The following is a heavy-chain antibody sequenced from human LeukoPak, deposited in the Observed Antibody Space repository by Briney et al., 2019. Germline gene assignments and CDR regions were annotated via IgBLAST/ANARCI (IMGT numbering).Heavy chain of an antibody. Sequence: GGSLRLSCAASGFTFSSYSMNWVRQAPGKGLEWVSVIYSGGSTYYADSVKGRFTISRDNSKNTLYLQMNSLRAEDTAVYYCARGAVTTRGNWFDPWGQGTLVTVSS. CDR1: GFTFSSYS. CDR3: ARGAVTTRGNWFDP. J-gene: IGHJ5*02. V-gene: IGHV3-53*01. CDR2: IYSGGST. D-gene: IGHD4-17*01.